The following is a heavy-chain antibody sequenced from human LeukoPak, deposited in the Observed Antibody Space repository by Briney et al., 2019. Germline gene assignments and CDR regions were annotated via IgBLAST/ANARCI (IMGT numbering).Heavy chain of an antibody. CDR1: GGSVSSGDYY. CDR3: ARVNFWSGYYDPSSDWFDP. V-gene: IGHV4-30-4*08. Sequence: SQTLSLTCTVSGGSVSSGDYYWSWIRQPPRKGLEWIGYIYYSGSTYYNPSLKSRVTISVDTSKNQFSLKLSSVTAADTAVYYCARVNFWSGYYDPSSDWFDPWGQGTLVTVSS. J-gene: IGHJ5*02. CDR2: IYYSGST. D-gene: IGHD3-3*01.